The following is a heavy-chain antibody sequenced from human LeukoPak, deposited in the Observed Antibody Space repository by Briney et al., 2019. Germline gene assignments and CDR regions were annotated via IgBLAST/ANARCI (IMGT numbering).Heavy chain of an antibody. CDR3: ARDRRLLWFGELLSDDAFDI. CDR1: GGSISSSSYY. V-gene: IGHV4-39*02. CDR2: IYYSGST. D-gene: IGHD3-10*01. J-gene: IGHJ3*02. Sequence: SETLSLTCTVSGGSISSSSYYWGWIRQPPGKGREWIGSIYYSGSTYYNPSLKSRVTISVDTSKNQFSRKLSSVTAADTAVYYCARDRRLLWFGELLSDDAFDIWGQGTMVTVSS.